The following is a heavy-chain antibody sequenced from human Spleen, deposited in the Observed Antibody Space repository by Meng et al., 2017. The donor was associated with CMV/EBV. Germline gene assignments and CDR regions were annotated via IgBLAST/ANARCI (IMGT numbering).Heavy chain of an antibody. Sequence: GESLKISCAASGFTFSDYYMSWIRQAPGKGLEWVAYIISSSGTITYYADSVRGRFTISRDNAKKSLHLQMNSLRAEDTAVYYCARDYTPGYDLFDPWGQGNLVTVSS. V-gene: IGHV3-11*01. J-gene: IGHJ5*02. CDR3: ARDYTPGYDLFDP. CDR2: IISSSGTI. CDR1: GFTFSDYY. D-gene: IGHD3-16*01.